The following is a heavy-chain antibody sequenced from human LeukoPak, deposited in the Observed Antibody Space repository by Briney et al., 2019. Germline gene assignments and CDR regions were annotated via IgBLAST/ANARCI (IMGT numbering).Heavy chain of an antibody. V-gene: IGHV3-21*01. CDR1: GFTFSSYS. J-gene: IGHJ4*02. CDR3: ARVVAARSLYYFDY. Sequence: GGSLRLSCAASGFTFSSYSMNWVRQAPGKGLEWVSSISSSSSYIYYADSVKGRFTISRDNAKNSLYLQMDSLRAEDTAVYYCARVVAARSLYYFDYWGQGTLVTVSS. D-gene: IGHD6-6*01. CDR2: ISSSSSYI.